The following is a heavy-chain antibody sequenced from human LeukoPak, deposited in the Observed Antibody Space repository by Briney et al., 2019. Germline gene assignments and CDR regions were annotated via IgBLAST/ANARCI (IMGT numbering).Heavy chain of an antibody. CDR2: IYYSGST. CDR1: GGSISSYY. CDR3: ARINDYGDYRFDY. D-gene: IGHD4-17*01. Sequence: NASETLSLTCTVSGGSISSYYWSWIRQPPGKGLEWIGYIYYSGSTNYNPSLKSRVTISVDTSKNQFSLKLSSVTAADTAVYYCARINDYGDYRFDYWGQGTLVTVSS. J-gene: IGHJ4*02. V-gene: IGHV4-59*01.